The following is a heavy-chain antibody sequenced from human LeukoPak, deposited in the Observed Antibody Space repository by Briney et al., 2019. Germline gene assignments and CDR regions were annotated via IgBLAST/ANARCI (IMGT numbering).Heavy chain of an antibody. D-gene: IGHD3-16*01. J-gene: IGHJ4*02. CDR3: AKSTSEAVWGSYYVDY. CDR1: GFTFSSYA. V-gene: IGHV3-23*01. CDR2: ISGSGGST. Sequence: GGSLRPSCAASGFTFSSYAMSWVRQAPGKGLEWVSAISGSGGSTYYADSVKGRFTISRDNSKNTLYLQMNSLRAEDTAVYYCAKSTSEAVWGSYYVDYWGQGTLVTVSS.